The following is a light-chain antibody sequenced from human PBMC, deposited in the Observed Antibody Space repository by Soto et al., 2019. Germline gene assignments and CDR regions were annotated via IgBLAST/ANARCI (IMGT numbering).Light chain of an antibody. CDR3: QSYDSSLSGYV. J-gene: IGLJ6*01. Sequence: QSVLTQPPSVSGALGQRVTISCTGSSSNIGADYDVHWYHQLPGTAPKLLIYGNSNRPSGVPDRFSGSKSGTSASLAITGLQAEDEADYYCQSYDSSLSGYVFGSGTKVTVL. V-gene: IGLV1-40*01. CDR1: SSNIGADYD. CDR2: GNS.